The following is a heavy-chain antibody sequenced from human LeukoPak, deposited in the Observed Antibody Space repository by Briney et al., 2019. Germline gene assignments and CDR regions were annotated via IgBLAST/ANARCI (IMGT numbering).Heavy chain of an antibody. CDR3: ATKSRVGAYDY. J-gene: IGHJ4*02. CDR1: GGSISSYY. V-gene: IGHV4-4*07. D-gene: IGHD1-26*01. Sequence: SETLSLTCTVSGGSISSYYWSWIRQPAGKGLEWIGRIYTSGSTNHSPSLKSRVTMSVDTSKNQFSLKLSSVTAADTAVYYCATKSRVGAYDYWGQGTLVTVSS. CDR2: IYTSGST.